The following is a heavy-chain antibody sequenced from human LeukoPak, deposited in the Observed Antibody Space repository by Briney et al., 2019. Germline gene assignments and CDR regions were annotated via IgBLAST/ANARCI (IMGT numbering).Heavy chain of an antibody. J-gene: IGHJ4*02. V-gene: IGHV3-74*01. Sequence: GGSLRLSCTASGFSFGSYWMHWVRQAPGKGLVWVSRINGDGSSTSYADSEKGRFTISRHNAKNTLYLQMNTLRAEDTAVYYCARGGDIVVVVAATHPDYWGQGTLVTVSS. CDR2: INGDGSST. D-gene: IGHD2-15*01. CDR1: GFSFGSYW. CDR3: ARGGDIVVVVAATHPDY.